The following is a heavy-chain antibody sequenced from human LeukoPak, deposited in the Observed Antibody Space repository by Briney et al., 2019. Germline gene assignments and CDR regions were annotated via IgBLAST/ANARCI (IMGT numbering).Heavy chain of an antibody. CDR1: GGSISSSSYY. CDR3: ARAGDSSGWYVGYYGMDV. V-gene: IGHV4-39*01. Sequence: PSETLSLTCTVSGGSISSSSYYWGWIRQPPGKGLEWIGSIYYSGSTYYNPSLKSRVTISVDTSKNQFSLKLSSVTAADTAVYYCARAGDSSGWYVGYYGMDVWGQGTTVTVSS. D-gene: IGHD6-19*01. J-gene: IGHJ6*02. CDR2: IYYSGST.